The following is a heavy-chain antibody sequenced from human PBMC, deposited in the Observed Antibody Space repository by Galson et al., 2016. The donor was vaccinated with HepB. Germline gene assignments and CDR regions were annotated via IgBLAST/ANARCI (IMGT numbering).Heavy chain of an antibody. CDR3: ARDPIAGASDYFDY. CDR2: TSSDERVK. CDR1: GFTFRSYV. Sequence: SLRLSCAASGFTFRSYVTHWVRHPPGKGLEWVAVTSSDERVKFYADSVRGRFTISRDNSKNTLYLQMDRLTTDDTAVYYCARDPIAGASDYFDYWGQGTLLTVSS. D-gene: IGHD1-26*01. V-gene: IGHV3-30*04. J-gene: IGHJ4*02.